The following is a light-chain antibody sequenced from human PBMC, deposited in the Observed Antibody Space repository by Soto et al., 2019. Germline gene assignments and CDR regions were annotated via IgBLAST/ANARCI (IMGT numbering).Light chain of an antibody. CDR2: DTS. CDR3: QQRSHWPRT. CDR1: QSVGTY. J-gene: IGKJ1*01. V-gene: IGKV3-11*01. Sequence: DIVLTQSPATLSLSPGERATLSCRASQSVGTYLAWYQQKPGQTPSLLIYDTSNRATGIPARFSGSGFGTDFTLTISSLEPEDFAVYYCQQRSHWPRTFGQGTKVDIK.